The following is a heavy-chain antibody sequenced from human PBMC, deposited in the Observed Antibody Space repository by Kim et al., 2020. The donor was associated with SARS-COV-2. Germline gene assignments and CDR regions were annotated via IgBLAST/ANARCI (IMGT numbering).Heavy chain of an antibody. CDR1: GGSISSYY. V-gene: IGHV4-59*13. CDR2: IYYSGST. Sequence: SETLSLTCTVSGGSISSYYWSWIRQPPGKGLEWIGYIYYSGSTNYNPSLKSRVTISVDTSKNQFSLKLSSVTAADTAVYYCARVSGGMGLGYNWNYGRSNWFDPWGQGTLVTVSS. CDR3: ARVSGGMGLGYNWNYGRSNWFDP. D-gene: IGHD1-7*01. J-gene: IGHJ5*02.